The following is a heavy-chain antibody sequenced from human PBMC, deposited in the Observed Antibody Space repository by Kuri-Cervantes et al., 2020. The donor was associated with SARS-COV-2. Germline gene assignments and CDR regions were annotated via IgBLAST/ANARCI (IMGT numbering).Heavy chain of an antibody. V-gene: IGHV3-7*03. CDR3: VRGTEDYSGARSFFDS. Sequence: GESMSLACAASGFSFSTYWMNWVRQAPGKGLGWVAKIKQEDTEYYYVDSVRGRFTISRANAKNSMYLQMNSLRAEDTAIYYCVRGTEDYSGARSFFDSWGQGTPVTVSS. CDR1: GFSFSTYW. J-gene: IGHJ4*02. D-gene: IGHD4-11*01. CDR2: IKQEDTEY.